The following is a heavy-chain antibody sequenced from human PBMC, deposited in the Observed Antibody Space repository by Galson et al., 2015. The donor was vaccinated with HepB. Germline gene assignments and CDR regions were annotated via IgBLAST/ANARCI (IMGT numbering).Heavy chain of an antibody. Sequence: QSGAEVTKPGESLKISCKGSGSSFTSYWIGWVRQMPGKGLEWMGIIYPGDSDTRYSPSFQGQVTISADKSISTAYLQWSSLKASDTAMYYCARRVGYCSSTSCYHFDLWGRGTLVTVSS. V-gene: IGHV5-51*01. CDR2: IYPGDSDT. D-gene: IGHD2-2*01. CDR1: GSSFTSYW. CDR3: ARRVGYCSSTSCYHFDL. J-gene: IGHJ2*01.